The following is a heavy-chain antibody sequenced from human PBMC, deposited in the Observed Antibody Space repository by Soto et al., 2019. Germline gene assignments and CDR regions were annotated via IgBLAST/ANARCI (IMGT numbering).Heavy chain of an antibody. CDR2: ISAYNGNT. CDR3: ARVEDYVWGSYRSMYYFDY. CDR1: GYTFTSYG. D-gene: IGHD3-16*02. J-gene: IGHJ4*02. V-gene: IGHV1-18*01. Sequence: ASVKVSCTASGYTFTSYGISWVRQAPGQGLEWMGWISAYNGNTNYAQKLQGRVTMTADTSTSTAYMELRSLRSDDTAVYYCARVEDYVWGSYRSMYYFDYWGQGTLVTVSS.